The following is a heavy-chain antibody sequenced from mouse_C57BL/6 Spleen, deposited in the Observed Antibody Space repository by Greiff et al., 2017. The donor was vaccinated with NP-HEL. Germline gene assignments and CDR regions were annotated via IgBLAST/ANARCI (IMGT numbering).Heavy chain of an antibody. CDR1: GFNIKNTY. CDR2: IDPANGNT. V-gene: IGHV14-3*01. D-gene: IGHD1-1*01. CDR3: ARSTRILTTVVATGGDMYY. J-gene: IGHJ4*01. Sequence: EVQLQQSVAELVRPGASVKLSCTASGFNIKNTYMHWVKQRPEQGLERIGRIDPANGNTKYARKFQGKVTITGDTSSNPAYLQPSSLTSEDTAIYYCARSTRILTTVVATGGDMYYWGQGTSVTVAP.